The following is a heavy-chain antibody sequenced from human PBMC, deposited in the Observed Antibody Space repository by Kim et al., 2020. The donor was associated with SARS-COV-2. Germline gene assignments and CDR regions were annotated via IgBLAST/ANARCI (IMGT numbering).Heavy chain of an antibody. Sequence: SETLSLTCAVYGGSFSGYYWSWIRQPPGKGLEWIGEINHSGSTNYNPSLKSRVTISVDTSKNQFSLKLSSVTAADTAVYYCARPSRYFAYFDYWGQGTLVTVSS. D-gene: IGHD3-9*01. CDR3: ARPSRYFAYFDY. CDR1: GGSFSGYY. CDR2: INHSGST. V-gene: IGHV4-34*01. J-gene: IGHJ4*02.